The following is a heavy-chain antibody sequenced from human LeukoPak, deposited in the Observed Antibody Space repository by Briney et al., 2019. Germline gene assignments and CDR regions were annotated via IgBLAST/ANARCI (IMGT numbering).Heavy chain of an antibody. Sequence: PSETLSLTCAVYGGSFSGYYWSWIRQPPGKGLEWIGYIYYSGSTNYNPSLKSRVTISVDTSKNQFSLKLSSVTAADTAVYYCARLNIRDYYYYYGMDVWGQGTTVTVSS. CDR2: IYYSGST. J-gene: IGHJ6*02. CDR1: GGSFSGYY. D-gene: IGHD4-17*01. V-gene: IGHV4-59*08. CDR3: ARLNIRDYYYYYGMDV.